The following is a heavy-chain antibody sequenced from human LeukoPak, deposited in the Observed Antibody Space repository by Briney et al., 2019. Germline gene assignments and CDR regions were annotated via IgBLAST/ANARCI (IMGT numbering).Heavy chain of an antibody. V-gene: IGHV1-46*01. CDR1: GYTFTIYY. Sequence: ASVKVSCTASGYTFTIYYMHWVRQAPGQGLEWMGIINPSGGSTSYAQKFQGRVTMTRDTSTSTVYMELSSLRSEDTAVYYCARDFNGGSGPSLNLDYWGQGTLVTVSS. J-gene: IGHJ4*02. CDR3: ARDFNGGSGPSLNLDY. D-gene: IGHD6-19*01. CDR2: INPSGGST.